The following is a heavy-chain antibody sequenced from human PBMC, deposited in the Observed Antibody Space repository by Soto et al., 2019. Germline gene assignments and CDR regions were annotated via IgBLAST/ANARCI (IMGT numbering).Heavy chain of an antibody. CDR3: ATYTVGEGGRGY. D-gene: IGHD3-16*01. CDR2: HSDST. J-gene: IGHJ4*02. Sequence: LSLTCTVSGGSMRGQHWSWIRQPPGKGLEWIGRHSDSTNYNPSLKSRITISTDTSKNQFSLKLSSVTAADMAVYYCATYTVGEGGRGYWGQGTLVTVSS. CDR1: GGSMRGQH. V-gene: IGHV4-4*09.